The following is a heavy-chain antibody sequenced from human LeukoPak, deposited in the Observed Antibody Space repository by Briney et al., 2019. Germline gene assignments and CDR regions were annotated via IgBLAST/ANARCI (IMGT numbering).Heavy chain of an antibody. CDR3: ARCPYDSSGYYEYYFDY. J-gene: IGHJ4*01. D-gene: IGHD3-22*01. Sequence: ASVKVSCKASGYTFTSYAMHWVRQAPGQRLEWMGWINAGNGNTKYSQKFQGRVTITRDTSASTAYMELSSLRSEDTAVYYCARCPYDSSGYYEYYFDYGSEGTLVTVPS. V-gene: IGHV1-3*01. CDR2: INAGNGNT. CDR1: GYTFTSYA.